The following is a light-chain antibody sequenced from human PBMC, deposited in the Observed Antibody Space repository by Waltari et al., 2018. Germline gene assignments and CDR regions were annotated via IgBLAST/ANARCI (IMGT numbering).Light chain of an antibody. CDR2: DVY. CDR3: CSYAGTTTYV. J-gene: IGLJ1*01. Sequence: QSALTQPASVSGSPGQSITIPCTGTSSDIGDYNLVSWYQQHPGKAPKLIISDVYKRPSGVSSRFSGSKSDNTASLTISGLQSEDEADYYCCSYAGTTTYVFGTGTKVTVL. V-gene: IGLV2-23*02. CDR1: SSDIGDYNL.